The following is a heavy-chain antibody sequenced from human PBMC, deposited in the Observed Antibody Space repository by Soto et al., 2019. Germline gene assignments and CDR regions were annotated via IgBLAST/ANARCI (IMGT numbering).Heavy chain of an antibody. CDR2: ISAYNGNT. CDR3: ARGGYCTEGICYTPFDY. D-gene: IGHD2-8*01. J-gene: IGHJ4*02. CDR1: GYTFTSYG. V-gene: IGHV1-18*04. Sequence: ASVKVSCKASGYTFTSYGISWVRQAPGQGLEWMGWISAYNGNTNYAQNLQGRVTMTTDTSTTTAYMEVRSLRSDDTAVYYCARGGYCTEGICYTPFDYWGQGTLVTVSS.